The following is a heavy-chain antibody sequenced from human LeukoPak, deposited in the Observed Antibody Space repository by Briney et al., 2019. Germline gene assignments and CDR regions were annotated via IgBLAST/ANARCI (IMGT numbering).Heavy chain of an antibody. CDR2: IFSNDEK. V-gene: IGHV2-26*01. D-gene: IGHD3-10*01. CDR3: ARTLYGSGSYWFDP. Sequence: ESGPTLVNPTETLTLTCTVSGFSLSNARMGVSWIRQPPGKALEWLAHIFSNDEKSYSTSLKSRLTISKDTSKSQVVLTMTNMDPVDTATYYCARTLYGSGSYWFDPWGQGTLVTVSS. CDR1: GFSLSNARMG. J-gene: IGHJ5*02.